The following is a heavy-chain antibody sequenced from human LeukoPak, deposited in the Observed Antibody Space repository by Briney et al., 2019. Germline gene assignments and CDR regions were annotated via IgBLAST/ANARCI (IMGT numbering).Heavy chain of an antibody. CDR1: GFTFSSYG. V-gene: IGHV3-30*18. D-gene: IGHD6-13*01. CDR3: AKPYSSSWYYPAGYYFDY. CDR2: ISYDGSNK. J-gene: IGHJ4*02. Sequence: PGGSLRLSCAASGFTFSSYGMHWVRQAPGKGLEWVAVISYDGSNKYYADSVKGRFTISRDNSKNTLYLQMNSLRDEDTAVYYCAKPYSSSWYYPAGYYFDYWGQGTLVTVSS.